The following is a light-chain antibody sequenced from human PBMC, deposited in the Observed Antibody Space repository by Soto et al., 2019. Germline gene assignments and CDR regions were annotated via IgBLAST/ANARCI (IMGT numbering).Light chain of an antibody. CDR1: QTISTY. CDR2: AAS. CDR3: QQRYSAPRT. J-gene: IGKJ1*01. V-gene: IGKV1-39*01. Sequence: DIQMTQSPSSLSAFVGDRVTITCRASQTISTYLNWYQQKPGKAPKLLIYAASSLQSGVPSRFSGSGSGTDFILTISSLQPEDFATYYCQQRYSAPRTFGQGTRVEVK.